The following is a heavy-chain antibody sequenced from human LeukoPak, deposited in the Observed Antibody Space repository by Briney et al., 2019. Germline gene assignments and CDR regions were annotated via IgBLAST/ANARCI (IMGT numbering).Heavy chain of an antibody. V-gene: IGHV1-8*03. CDR1: GYTFTSYG. CDR3: ARVRLLYSSGWYSFQN. D-gene: IGHD6-19*01. J-gene: IGHJ4*02. Sequence: ASVKVSCKASGYTFTSYGISWVRQAPGQGLEWMGWMNPNSGNTGYAQKFQGRVTITRNTSISTAYMELSSLRSEDTAVYYCARVRLLYSSGWYSFQNWGQGTLVTVSS. CDR2: MNPNSGNT.